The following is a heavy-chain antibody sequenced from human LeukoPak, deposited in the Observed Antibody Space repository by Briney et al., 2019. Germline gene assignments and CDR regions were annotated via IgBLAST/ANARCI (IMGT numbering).Heavy chain of an antibody. CDR1: GGSITSSNYV. Sequence: SETLSLTCTVSGGSITSSNYVWGWIRQSPGKGLEWIGSIYYSGSTYYNPSLKSRVTISVETSKIQFSLKLSSVTAADSAVYYCARDSCSSTSCRRKFDNWGQGTLVTVSS. CDR2: IYYSGST. V-gene: IGHV4-39*07. CDR3: ARDSCSSTSCRRKFDN. J-gene: IGHJ4*02. D-gene: IGHD2-2*01.